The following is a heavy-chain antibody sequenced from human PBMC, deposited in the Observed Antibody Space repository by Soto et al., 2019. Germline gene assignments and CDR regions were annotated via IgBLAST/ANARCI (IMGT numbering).Heavy chain of an antibody. D-gene: IGHD3-10*01. Sequence: EVQLLESGGGLVQPGGSLRLSCAASGFTFSSYAMSWVRQAPGKGLEWVSAISGSGGSTYYADSVKGRFTISRDNSKNTLYLQMNSLRAEDTAVYYCSTERYGFGELDMGFFDYWGQGTLVTVSS. CDR2: ISGSGGST. CDR1: GFTFSSYA. V-gene: IGHV3-23*01. J-gene: IGHJ4*02. CDR3: STERYGFGELDMGFFDY.